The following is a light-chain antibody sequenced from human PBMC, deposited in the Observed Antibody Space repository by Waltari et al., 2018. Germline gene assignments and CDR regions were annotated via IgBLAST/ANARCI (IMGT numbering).Light chain of an antibody. CDR1: QSLLHDGGDTR. V-gene: IGKV2-28*01. CDR2: LGS. CDR3: MQALQTPYT. J-gene: IGKJ2*01. Sequence: DIMMTQSPLSLPVTPGEPASISCRSSQSLLHDGGDTRLEWYVQKPGQSPHLLIYLGSHRASGVPDRLSGSGSGTDFTLKISRVEAEDAGLYYCMQALQTPYTFGQGTKLEIK.